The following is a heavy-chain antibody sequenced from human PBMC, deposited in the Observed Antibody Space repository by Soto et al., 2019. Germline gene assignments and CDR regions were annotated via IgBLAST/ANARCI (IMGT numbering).Heavy chain of an antibody. CDR1: GGTFSSYA. Sequence: SVKVSCKASGGTFSSYAISWVRQAPGQGLEWMGGIIPIFGTANYAQKFQGRVTITADESTSTAYMELSSLRSEDTAVYYCARQGGAMASDAFDMWGPGTMLTV. CDR3: ARQGGAMASDAFDM. J-gene: IGHJ3*02. V-gene: IGHV1-69*13. CDR2: IIPIFGTA. D-gene: IGHD5-18*01.